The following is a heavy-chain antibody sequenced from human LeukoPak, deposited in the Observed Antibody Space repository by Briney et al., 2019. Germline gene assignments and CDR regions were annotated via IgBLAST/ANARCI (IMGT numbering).Heavy chain of an antibody. J-gene: IGHJ3*02. CDR1: GDSISSGGYY. D-gene: IGHD7-27*01. V-gene: IGHV4-31*03. Sequence: SETLSLTCSVSGDSISSGGYYWSWIRQHPGKALEWIGYIYYSGSTYYNPSLQSRVSISVDTSKNQFSLRLTSVTAADTAVYYCARDQHWGPFAFDIWGQGTMVTVSS. CDR3: ARDQHWGPFAFDI. CDR2: IYYSGST.